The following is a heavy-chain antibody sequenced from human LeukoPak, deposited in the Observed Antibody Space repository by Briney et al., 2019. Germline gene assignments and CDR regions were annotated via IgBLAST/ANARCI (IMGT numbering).Heavy chain of an antibody. Sequence: PGGPLRLSCEASGFTFTTSGIHRVRKAPGKGLEGVAGISMGGSYKYYADSVKGRFTLSRVNSRNTLYLQMNSLRSDDTALYYCAKPRGGDSWAFDTWGQGTMVAVSS. CDR2: ISMGGSYK. J-gene: IGHJ3*02. D-gene: IGHD2-21*02. CDR3: AKPRGGDSWAFDT. V-gene: IGHV3-30*18. CDR1: GFTFTTSG.